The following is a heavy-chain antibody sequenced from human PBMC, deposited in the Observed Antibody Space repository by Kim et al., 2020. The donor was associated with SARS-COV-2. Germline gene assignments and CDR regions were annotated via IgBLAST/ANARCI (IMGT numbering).Heavy chain of an antibody. Sequence: SETLSLTCTVSGGTVSSGSYYWSWIRQPPGKGLEWIGYIYYSGSTNYDPSLKSRVTISVDTSKNQFSLKLSSVTAADAAVYYCARAIFGVVDHWGQGTMVTVSS. D-gene: IGHD3-3*01. CDR1: GGTVSSGSYY. CDR3: ARAIFGVVDH. V-gene: IGHV4-61*01. J-gene: IGHJ3*01. CDR2: IYYSGST.